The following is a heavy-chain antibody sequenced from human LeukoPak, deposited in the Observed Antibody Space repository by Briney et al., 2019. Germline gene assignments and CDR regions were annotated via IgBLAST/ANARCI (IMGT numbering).Heavy chain of an antibody. D-gene: IGHD3-3*01. CDR1: GFMFNTFG. CDR3: VKESVEGDY. Sequence: GGSLRPSCATSGFMFNTFGMHWVRQAPGRGLEWLAFIRHDGNLQYYVYSVQGRFTISRDNSKNTVYLQMNSLTPHDSALYYCVKESVEGDYWGQGTLVSVSS. V-gene: IGHV3-30*02. CDR2: IRHDGNLQ. J-gene: IGHJ4*02.